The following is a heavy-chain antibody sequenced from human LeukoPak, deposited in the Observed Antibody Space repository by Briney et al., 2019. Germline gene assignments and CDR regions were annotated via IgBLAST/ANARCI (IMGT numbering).Heavy chain of an antibody. CDR3: ARVRYSYGSAGIDY. D-gene: IGHD5-18*01. V-gene: IGHV4-39*07. CDR2: IYYSGST. Sequence: PSETLSLTCTVSGGSISSSSYYWGWIRQPPGKGLEWIGSIYYSGSTYYNPSLKSRVTISVDTSKNQFSLKLSSVTAADTAVYYCARVRYSYGSAGIDYWGQGTLVTVSS. J-gene: IGHJ4*02. CDR1: GGSISSSSYY.